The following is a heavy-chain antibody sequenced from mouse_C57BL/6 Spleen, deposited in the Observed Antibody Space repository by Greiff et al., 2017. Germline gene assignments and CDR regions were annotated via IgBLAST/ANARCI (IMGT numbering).Heavy chain of an antibody. CDR1: GYSITSGYD. J-gene: IGHJ1*03. CDR2: ISYSGST. CDR3: AREGTTVSYWYFDV. V-gene: IGHV3-1*01. Sequence: VQLKESGPGMVKPSQSLSLTCTVTGYSITSGYDWHWIRHFPGNKLEWMGYISYSGSTNYNPSLKSRISITHDTSKNHFFLKLNSVTTEDTATYYCAREGTTVSYWYFDVWGTGTTVTVSS. D-gene: IGHD1-1*01.